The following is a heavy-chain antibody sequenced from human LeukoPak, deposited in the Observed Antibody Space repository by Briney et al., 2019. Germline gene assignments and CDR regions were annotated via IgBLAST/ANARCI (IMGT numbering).Heavy chain of an antibody. J-gene: IGHJ4*02. CDR3: ARALPYSYGSMDF. D-gene: IGHD5-18*01. CDR1: GFTFGSYA. V-gene: IGHV3-23*01. CDR2: IFGSGGSA. Sequence: GGSLRLSCEASGFTFGSYAMYWVRQAPGKGLEWVAGIFGSGGSAHYADSVKGRFTIPRNNAKNSLYLQMNSLRPEDTAVYYCARALPYSYGSMDFWGQGTLVIVSS.